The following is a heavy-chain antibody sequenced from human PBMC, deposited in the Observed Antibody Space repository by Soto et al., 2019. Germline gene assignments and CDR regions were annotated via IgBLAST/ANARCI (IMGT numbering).Heavy chain of an antibody. Sequence: SETLSLTCAVYGGSFSGYYWSWIRQPPGKGLEWIGEINHSGSTNYNPSLKSRVTISVDTSKNQFSPKLSSVTAADTAVYYCARGRITMVRGVTLSAYNWFDPWGQGTLVTVSS. CDR1: GGSFSGYY. J-gene: IGHJ5*02. CDR2: INHSGST. D-gene: IGHD3-10*01. V-gene: IGHV4-34*01. CDR3: ARGRITMVRGVTLSAYNWFDP.